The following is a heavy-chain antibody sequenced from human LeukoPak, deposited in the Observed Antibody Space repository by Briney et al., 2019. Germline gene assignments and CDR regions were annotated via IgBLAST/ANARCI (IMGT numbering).Heavy chain of an antibody. Sequence: SETLSLTCNVSGDGFSLYYWSWLRQPAGKGLEWIGRVHPSGGANYNYSLRSRVTLSVDSSKNQVFLRLTSVTVADTAVYYCARVLGVNDKYFDSWGQGTPVTVSS. D-gene: IGHD1-1*01. J-gene: IGHJ5*01. CDR3: ARVLGVNDKYFDS. CDR1: GDGFSLYY. CDR2: VHPSGGA. V-gene: IGHV4-4*07.